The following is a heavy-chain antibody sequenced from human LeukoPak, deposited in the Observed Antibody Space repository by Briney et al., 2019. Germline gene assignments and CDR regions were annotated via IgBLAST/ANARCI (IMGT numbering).Heavy chain of an antibody. J-gene: IGHJ6*02. D-gene: IGHD3-3*01. CDR2: IYYSGST. CDR3: ARGPYDFWSGYYTSYYYGMDV. CDR1: GGSISSYY. V-gene: IGHV4-59*01. Sequence: SETLSLTCTVSGGSISSYYWSWIRQPPGKGLEWIGYIYYSGSTNYNPSLKSRVTISVDTSKNQFSLKLSSVTAADTAVYYCARGPYDFWSGYYTSYYYGMDVWGQGTTVTVSS.